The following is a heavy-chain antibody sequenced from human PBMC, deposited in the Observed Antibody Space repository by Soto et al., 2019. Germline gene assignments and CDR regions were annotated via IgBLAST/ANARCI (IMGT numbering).Heavy chain of an antibody. Sequence: EVQLVESEGGLVQRGGSLRLSCAASGFTFNYYWMHWVRQAPGQGLVWVSHIHSDGSTTTYADSVKGRFTISRDNAKKTLYLQMNSQRAEDTAVYYCVRGDKGGFDLWGQGTTVTVSS. CDR1: GFTFNYYW. CDR2: IHSDGSTT. J-gene: IGHJ3*01. V-gene: IGHV3-74*01. CDR3: VRGDKGGFDL. D-gene: IGHD2-21*02.